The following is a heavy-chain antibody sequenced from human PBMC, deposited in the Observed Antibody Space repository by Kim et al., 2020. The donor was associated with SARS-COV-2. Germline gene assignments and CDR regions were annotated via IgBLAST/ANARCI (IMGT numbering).Heavy chain of an antibody. Sequence: MNDAGCVRVRFTTTRDNDKNSLDLQMNSLRAEDTAVYYCARGPNYSPFDYWGQGTLVTVSS. J-gene: IGHJ4*02. D-gene: IGHD4-4*01. V-gene: IGHV3-48*03. CDR2: M. CDR3: ARGPNYSPFDY.